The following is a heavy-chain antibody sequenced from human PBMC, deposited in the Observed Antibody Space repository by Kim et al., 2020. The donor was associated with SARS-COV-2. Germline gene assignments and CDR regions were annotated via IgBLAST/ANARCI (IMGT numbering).Heavy chain of an antibody. CDR2: INPNSGGT. D-gene: IGHD3-10*01. J-gene: IGHJ6*02. Sequence: ASVKVSCKASGYTFTGYYMHWVRQAPGQGLEWMGWINPNSGGTNYAQKFQGRVTMTRDTSISTAYMELSRLRSDDTAVYYCARGGIRGITMARYYYYGMDVWGQGTTVTVSS. CDR3: ARGGIRGITMARYYYYGMDV. V-gene: IGHV1-2*02. CDR1: GYTFTGYY.